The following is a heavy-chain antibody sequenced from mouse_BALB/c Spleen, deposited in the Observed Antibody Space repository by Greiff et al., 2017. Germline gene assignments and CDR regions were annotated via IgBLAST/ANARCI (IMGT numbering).Heavy chain of an antibody. V-gene: IGHV1-77*01. J-gene: IGHJ2*01. Sequence: QVQLQQSGAELARPGASVKLSCKASGYTFTDYYINWVKQRTGQGLEWIGEIYPGSGNTYYNEKFKSKGTLTVDTSSSTAYMHLSSLTSEDSAVYYCTRLGDYDYFDYWGQGTTHTVSS. CDR3: TRLGDYDYFDY. CDR2: IYPGSGNT. D-gene: IGHD2-4*01. CDR1: GYTFTDYY.